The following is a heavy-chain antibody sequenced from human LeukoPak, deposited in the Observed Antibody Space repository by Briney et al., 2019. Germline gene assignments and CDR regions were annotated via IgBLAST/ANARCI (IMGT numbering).Heavy chain of an antibody. Sequence: SETLSLTCTVSGYSISSGYYWGWIRQPPGKGLEWIGSMYHSGSTYYKPSLKSRVTMSVDTSKNQFSLKLSSVTAADTAVYYCARDRYVYDSSGYYYYFDYWGQGTLVTVSS. CDR2: MYHSGST. V-gene: IGHV4-38-2*02. D-gene: IGHD3-22*01. CDR3: ARDRYVYDSSGYYYYFDY. J-gene: IGHJ4*02. CDR1: GYSISSGYY.